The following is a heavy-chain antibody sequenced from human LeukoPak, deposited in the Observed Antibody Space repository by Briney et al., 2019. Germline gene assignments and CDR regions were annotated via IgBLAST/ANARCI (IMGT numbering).Heavy chain of an antibody. V-gene: IGHV4-59*01. CDR1: GGSISSYY. J-gene: IGHJ4*02. CDR2: IYYSGST. Sequence: PSETLSLTCTVSGGSISSYYWSWIRQPPGEGLEWIGYIYYSGSTNYNPSLKSRVTISVDTSKNQFSLKLSSVTAADTAVYYCARGMLSSGWSIFGYWGQGTLVTVSS. CDR3: ARGMLSSGWSIFGY. D-gene: IGHD6-13*01.